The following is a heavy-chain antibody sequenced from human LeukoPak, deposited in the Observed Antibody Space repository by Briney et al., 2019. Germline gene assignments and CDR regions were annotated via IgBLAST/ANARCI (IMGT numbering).Heavy chain of an antibody. CDR3: AREDCSGGSCFFDY. V-gene: IGHV4-59*01. Sequence: SETLSLTCTVSGGSISSYYWSWIRQPPGKGLEWIGYIYYSGSTNYNPSLKSRATISVDTSKNQFSLKLSSVTAADTAVYYCAREDCSGGSCFFDYWGQGTLVTVSS. CDR1: GGSISSYY. J-gene: IGHJ4*02. CDR2: IYYSGST. D-gene: IGHD2-15*01.